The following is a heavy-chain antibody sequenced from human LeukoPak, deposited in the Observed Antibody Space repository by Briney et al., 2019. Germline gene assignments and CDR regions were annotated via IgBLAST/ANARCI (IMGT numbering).Heavy chain of an antibody. Sequence: SETLSLTCTVSGGSISSYYWSWIRQPPRRRLEWIGYIYYSGSTNYNPSLKSRVTISVDTSKNQFSLKLSSVTAADTAVYYCARRHWGPIDYWGQGTLVTVSS. CDR3: ARRHWGPIDY. J-gene: IGHJ4*02. CDR1: GGSISSYY. D-gene: IGHD7-27*01. V-gene: IGHV4-59*08. CDR2: IYYSGST.